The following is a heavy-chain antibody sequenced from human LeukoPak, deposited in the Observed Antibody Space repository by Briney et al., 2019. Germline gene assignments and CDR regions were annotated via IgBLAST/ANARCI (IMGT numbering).Heavy chain of an antibody. D-gene: IGHD2-8*01. V-gene: IGHV3-74*01. CDR2: INSAGSST. CDR1: GFTFSSYW. J-gene: IGHJ4*02. CDR3: ARDLGYCTNGVCHTRFDY. Sequence: GGSLRLSCAASGFTFSSYWMHWVRLAPGKGLVWVSRINSAGSSTNYADSVKGRFTISGDNAKNTLYLQMNSLRAEDTAVYYCARDLGYCTNGVCHTRFDYWGQGTLVAVSS.